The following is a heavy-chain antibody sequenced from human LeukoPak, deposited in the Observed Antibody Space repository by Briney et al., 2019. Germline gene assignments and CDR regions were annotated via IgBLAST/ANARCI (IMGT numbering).Heavy chain of an antibody. CDR1: GFTFDDYA. D-gene: IGHD5-12*01. V-gene: IGHV3-9*01. J-gene: IGHJ4*02. Sequence: QTGGSLRLSCAASGFTFDDYAMHWVRQAPGKGLEWVSGISWNSGSIGYADSVKGRFTISRDNAKNSLYLQMNSLRAEDTALYYCAKSPSDIVATITLFDYWGQGTLVTVSS. CDR2: ISWNSGSI. CDR3: AKSPSDIVATITLFDY.